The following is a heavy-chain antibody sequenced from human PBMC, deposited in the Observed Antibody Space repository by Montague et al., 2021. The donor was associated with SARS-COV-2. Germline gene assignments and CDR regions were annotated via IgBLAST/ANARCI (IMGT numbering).Heavy chain of an antibody. CDR1: GVSITSYY. V-gene: IGHV4-4*07. CDR2: IYASGST. J-gene: IGHJ4*02. D-gene: IGHD3-16*01. CDR3: VRDGGNWYYFDY. Sequence: SETLSLTRSISGVSITSYYWSWVRQPAGKGLEWIGHIYASGSTNYSPSLKSRVRLSIDNPKNQFPLKLESLTAADMAVYYCVRDGGNWYYFDYWGQGALVTVSS.